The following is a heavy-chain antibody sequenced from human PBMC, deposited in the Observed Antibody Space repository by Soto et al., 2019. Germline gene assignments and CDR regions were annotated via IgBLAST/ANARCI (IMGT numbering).Heavy chain of an antibody. J-gene: IGHJ4*02. V-gene: IGHV3-30-3*01. CDR3: ARDPKRSLLYLDY. CDR2: ISYDGSNK. Sequence: QVQLVESGGGVVQPGRSLRLSCAASGFTFSSYAMHWVRQAPGKGLEWVAVISYDGSNKYYADSVKGRFTISRDNSKNTLYLQMNSLRAEDTAVCYCARDPKRSLLYLDYWGQGTLVTVSS. CDR1: GFTFSSYA. D-gene: IGHD3-22*01.